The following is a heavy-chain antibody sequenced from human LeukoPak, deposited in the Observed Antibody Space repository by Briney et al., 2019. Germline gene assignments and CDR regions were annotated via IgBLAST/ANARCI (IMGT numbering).Heavy chain of an antibody. CDR2: IYYSGST. D-gene: IGHD5-12*01. V-gene: IGHV4-59*01. J-gene: IGHJ4*02. CDR1: GGSISSYY. Sequence: SETLSLTCTVSGGSISSYYWSWIRQPPGKGLEWIGYIYYSGSTKYNPSLKSRVTISVDTSKNQFSLKLRSVTTADTAVYYCARRRVYSGSGEFDFWGQGTLVTVSS. CDR3: ARRRVYSGSGEFDF.